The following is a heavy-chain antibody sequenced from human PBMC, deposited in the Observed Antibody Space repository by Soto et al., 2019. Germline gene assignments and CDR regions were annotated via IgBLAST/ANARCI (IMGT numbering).Heavy chain of an antibody. CDR3: ARERMGGNDAFDI. D-gene: IGHD2-15*01. V-gene: IGHV4-34*01. CDR1: GGSFSGYY. Sequence: SETLSLTCAVYGGSFSGYYWSWIRQPPGKGLEWIGEINHSGSTNYNPSLKSRVTISVDTSKNQFSLKLSSVTAADTAVYYCARERMGGNDAFDIWGQGTMVTVSS. J-gene: IGHJ3*02. CDR2: INHSGST.